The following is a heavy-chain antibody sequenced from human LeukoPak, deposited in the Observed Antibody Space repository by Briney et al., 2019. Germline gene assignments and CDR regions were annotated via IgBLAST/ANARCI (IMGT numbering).Heavy chain of an antibody. D-gene: IGHD3-22*01. V-gene: IGHV3-74*01. Sequence: GGSLRLSCEASGFTFSRYWMHWVRQAPGKGLVWVSRIKSDGKTNYADSVRGRFTISRDNAKNTVSLQMDSLRAEDTGVYYCARAPSEVGGYYPEYFRHWGQGTLVTVSS. CDR2: IKSDGKT. CDR3: ARAPSEVGGYYPEYFRH. J-gene: IGHJ1*01. CDR1: GFTFSRYW.